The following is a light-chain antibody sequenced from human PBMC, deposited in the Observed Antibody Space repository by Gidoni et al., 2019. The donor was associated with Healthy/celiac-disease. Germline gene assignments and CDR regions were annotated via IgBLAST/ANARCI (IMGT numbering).Light chain of an antibody. CDR1: QSISSY. CDR2: DAS. CDR3: QQSYSTPLT. J-gene: IGKJ4*01. V-gene: IGKV1-39*01. Sequence: DLQMTQSPSSLSASVGDRVTITCRASQSISSYLHWYQQKPGKAPKLLIDDASSLQSGVPPRFSGSGSGTDFTLTISSLQPEDFATYYCQQSYSTPLTFGGGTKVEIK.